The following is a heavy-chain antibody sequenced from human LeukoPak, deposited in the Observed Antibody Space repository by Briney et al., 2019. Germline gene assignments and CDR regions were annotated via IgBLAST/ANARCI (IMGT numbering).Heavy chain of an antibody. V-gene: IGHV3-30*04. Sequence: GGSLRLSCAASGFTFSSYVMHWARQAPGKGLEWVAVISYDGSNKYYADSVKGRFTISRDNSKNTLYLQLNSLRAEDTAVYYCSVMAAVTASQDYWGQGTLVTVSS. CDR1: GFTFSSYV. CDR3: SVMAAVTASQDY. CDR2: ISYDGSNK. J-gene: IGHJ4*02. D-gene: IGHD2-21*02.